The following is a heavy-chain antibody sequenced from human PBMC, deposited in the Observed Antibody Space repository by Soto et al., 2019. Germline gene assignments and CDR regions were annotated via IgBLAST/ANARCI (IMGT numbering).Heavy chain of an antibody. Sequence: SETLSLTCTVSGGSISSYYWSWIRQPPGKGLEWIGYIYYSGSTNYNPSLKSRVTISVDTSKNQFSLKLSSVTAADTAVYYCARGPNYYDSSGYNENYYYGMDVWGQGTTVTVSS. D-gene: IGHD3-22*01. CDR2: IYYSGST. J-gene: IGHJ6*02. CDR3: ARGPNYYDSSGYNENYYYGMDV. V-gene: IGHV4-59*01. CDR1: GGSISSYY.